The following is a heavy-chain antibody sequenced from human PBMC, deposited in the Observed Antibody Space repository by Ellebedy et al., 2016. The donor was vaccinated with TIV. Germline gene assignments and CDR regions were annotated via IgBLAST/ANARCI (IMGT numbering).Heavy chain of an antibody. Sequence: GESLKISCAASGFTFSSYGMNWVRQAPGKGLEWVSTISGSASSTYYSDSVEGRFTISRDNSKNTLYLHMNSLRAEDTATYFCTLDSGFVAAAGTGYWGQGTLVTVSS. D-gene: IGHD6-25*01. CDR1: GFTFSSYG. V-gene: IGHV3-23*01. CDR3: TLDSGFVAAAGTGY. CDR2: ISGSASST. J-gene: IGHJ4*02.